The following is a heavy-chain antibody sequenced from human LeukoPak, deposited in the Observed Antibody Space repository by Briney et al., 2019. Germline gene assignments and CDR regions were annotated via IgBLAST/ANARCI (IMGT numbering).Heavy chain of an antibody. J-gene: IGHJ3*01. V-gene: IGHV3-23*01. CDR2: ITGSGGTT. CDR3: AKDPNGDYLGAFDF. Sequence: GGSLRLSCTGSGFAFGNYGMTWVRQPPGKGLEWVSAITGSGGTTRYTDSVAGRFTISRDNSGNTLFLQMNSLRAEDTAVYYCAKDPNGDYLGAFDFWGPGTLVTVSS. CDR1: GFAFGNYG. D-gene: IGHD4-17*01.